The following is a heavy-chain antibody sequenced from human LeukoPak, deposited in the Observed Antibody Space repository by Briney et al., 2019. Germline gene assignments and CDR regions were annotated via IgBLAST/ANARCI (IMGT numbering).Heavy chain of an antibody. V-gene: IGHV4-59*11. CDR2: ISYSGGT. J-gene: IGHJ5*02. CDR3: ARLKALWFDH. Sequence: SETLSLTCTVSVGSISSHYWSWIRQTPGKGLEWIGYISYSGGTNYNPSFKSRGTISVDTSRSQFSLKLTSVTAADTAVYYCARLKALWFDHWGQGTLLTVSS. CDR1: VGSISSHY.